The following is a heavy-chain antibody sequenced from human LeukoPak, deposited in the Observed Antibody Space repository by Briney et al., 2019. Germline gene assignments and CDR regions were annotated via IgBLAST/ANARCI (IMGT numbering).Heavy chain of an antibody. CDR1: GYTFTSYD. J-gene: IGHJ4*02. V-gene: IGHV1-8*01. CDR3: ARAEGSSSWYLV. D-gene: IGHD6-13*01. CDR2: MNPNSGNT. Sequence: GASVTVSCKASGYTFTSYDINWVRQATGQGLEWMGWMNPNSGNTGYAQKFQGRVTMTRNTSISTAYMELSSLRSEDTAVYYCARAEGSSSWYLVWGQGTLVTVSS.